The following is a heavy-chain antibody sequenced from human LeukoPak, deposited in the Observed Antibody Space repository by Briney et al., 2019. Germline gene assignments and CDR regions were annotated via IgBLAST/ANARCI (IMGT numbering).Heavy chain of an antibody. Sequence: PGGSLRLSCAASGFTFSSYGMHWVRQAPGKGLEWVAVISYDGSKKYYADSVKGRFTISRDNAKNSLYLQMNSLRAEDTAVYYCASAFAYYYDSSGYGDYWGQGTLVTVSS. D-gene: IGHD3-22*01. V-gene: IGHV3-30*03. CDR3: ASAFAYYYDSSGYGDY. CDR2: ISYDGSKK. CDR1: GFTFSSYG. J-gene: IGHJ4*02.